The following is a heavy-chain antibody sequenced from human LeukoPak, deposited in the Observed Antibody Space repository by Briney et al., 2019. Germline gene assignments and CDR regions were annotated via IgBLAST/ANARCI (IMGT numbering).Heavy chain of an antibody. CDR2: TYYRSKWYN. Sequence: QTLSLTCAISGDSVSSNSAAWNWIRQSPSRGLEWLGRTYYRSKWYNDYAVPVKGRIAINPDTSKNQFSLQLNSVTPEDTAVYYCARAKGRSPLFDYWGKGTLVTVSS. D-gene: IGHD6-13*01. CDR1: GDSVSSNSAA. V-gene: IGHV6-1*01. CDR3: ARAKGRSPLFDY. J-gene: IGHJ4*02.